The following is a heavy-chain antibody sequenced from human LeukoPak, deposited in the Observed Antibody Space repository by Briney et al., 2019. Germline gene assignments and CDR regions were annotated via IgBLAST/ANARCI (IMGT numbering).Heavy chain of an antibody. D-gene: IGHD6-13*01. CDR2: ISGNSGRT. CDR1: GFTSSSYA. Sequence: GGSLRLSCAASGFTSSSYAMSWVRQAPGKGLEWVSSISGNSGRTYYADSVKGRFSISRDNSNNTLYLQMNSLRAEDAAVYYCAKSTSSWERVDYWGQGTLVTVSS. V-gene: IGHV3-23*01. J-gene: IGHJ4*02. CDR3: AKSTSSWERVDY.